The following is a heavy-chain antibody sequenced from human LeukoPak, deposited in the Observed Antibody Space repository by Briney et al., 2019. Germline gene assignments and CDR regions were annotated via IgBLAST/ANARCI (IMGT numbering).Heavy chain of an antibody. CDR2: IKPDGSEI. D-gene: IGHD6-13*01. V-gene: IGHV3-7*01. J-gene: IGHJ4*02. Sequence: PSETLSLTCAVYGGPFGVYYWSWVRQAPGKGLEWVANIKPDGSEISYVDSVKGRFTISRDNAKNSLYLQMDSLRAEDTAVYYCAREAPWYGQHYYFDYWGQGTLVSVSS. CDR3: AREAPWYGQHYYFDY. CDR1: GGPFGVYY.